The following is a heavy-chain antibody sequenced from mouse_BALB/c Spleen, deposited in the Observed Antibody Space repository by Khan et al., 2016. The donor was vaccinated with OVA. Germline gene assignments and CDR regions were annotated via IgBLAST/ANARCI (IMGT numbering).Heavy chain of an antibody. Sequence: EVELVESGGGLVKPGGSLKLSCAASGLTFSSSAVSWVRQTPEKRLEWVATISTGGRKIYYADSVKGRFTISRDNAKNTLSLQMSSLRSEDTAMYYCAGSITPVVAFYYWGQGTTLTVSS. V-gene: IGHV5-9-1*01. D-gene: IGHD1-1*01. J-gene: IGHJ2*01. CDR2: ISTGGRKI. CDR3: AGSITPVVAFYY. CDR1: GLTFSSSA.